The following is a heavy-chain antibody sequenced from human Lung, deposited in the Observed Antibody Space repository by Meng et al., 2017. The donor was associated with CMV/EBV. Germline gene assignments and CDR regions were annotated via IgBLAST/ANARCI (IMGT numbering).Heavy chain of an antibody. CDR3: ARWGVNMVYDY. CDR1: GYTFTSYD. D-gene: IGHD2-8*01. Sequence: SCQASGYTFTSYDINWVRQATGQGLEWMGWMNPNSGNTGYAQKFQGRVTITRNTPISTAYMELSSLRSEDTAVYYCARWGVNMVYDYWGQGTLVTVSS. V-gene: IGHV1-8*03. CDR2: MNPNSGNT. J-gene: IGHJ4*02.